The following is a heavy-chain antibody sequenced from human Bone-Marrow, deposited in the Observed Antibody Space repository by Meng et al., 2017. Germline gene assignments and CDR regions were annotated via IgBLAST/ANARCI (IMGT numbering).Heavy chain of an antibody. D-gene: IGHD3-22*01. Sequence: VPLRQRGLCLGTPSGTRSLTCAVSGGSISSSNWWSWVRQPPGKGLEWIGEIYHSGSTNYNPSLKSRVTISVDKSKNQFSLKLSSVTAADTAVYYCARDSRTYYYDSSGYTFDYWGQGTLVTVSS. CDR1: GGSISSSNW. CDR2: IYHSGST. V-gene: IGHV4-4*02. CDR3: ARDSRTYYYDSSGYTFDY. J-gene: IGHJ4*02.